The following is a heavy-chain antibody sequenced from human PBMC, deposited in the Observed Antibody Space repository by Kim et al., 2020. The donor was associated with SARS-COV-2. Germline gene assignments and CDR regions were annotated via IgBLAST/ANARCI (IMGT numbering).Heavy chain of an antibody. CDR2: IVVGSGNT. Sequence: SVKVSCKASGFTFTSSAVQWVRQARGQRLEWIGWIVVGSGNTNYAQKFQERVTITRDMSTSTAYMELSSLRSEDTAVYYCAADQYGYPESGYYYGMDVWGQGTTVTVSS. J-gene: IGHJ6*02. CDR3: AADQYGYPESGYYYGMDV. D-gene: IGHD5-12*01. CDR1: GFTFTSSA. V-gene: IGHV1-58*01.